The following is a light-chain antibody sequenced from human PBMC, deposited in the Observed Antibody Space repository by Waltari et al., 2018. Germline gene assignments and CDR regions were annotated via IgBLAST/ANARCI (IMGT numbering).Light chain of an antibody. CDR2: EAS. V-gene: IGKV3-15*01. CDR3: QQYNHWPPIT. Sequence: EIVMTQSPDTLSVSPGERATFSCRASQSISSNLAWYQQKPGQGPRLLIYEASTRATSTPARFSGSGSGTDFTLTISSLQSEDSSVYYCQQYNHWPPITFGQGTRLEIK. J-gene: IGKJ5*01. CDR1: QSISSN.